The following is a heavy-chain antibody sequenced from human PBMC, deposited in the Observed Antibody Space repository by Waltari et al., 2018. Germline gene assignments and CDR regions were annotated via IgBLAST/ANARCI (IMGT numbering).Heavy chain of an antibody. D-gene: IGHD3-16*01. CDR3: ARTYQSASYSDY. Sequence: QVQLVQSGAEVRKPGASVTVSCKTSGSAFTSYYMHWVRQAPGQGLEWMGWIHPNSGGTNYAQKYQGRITMTRDTSISTVYMELSRLISNDTAVYYCARTYQSASYSDYWGQGTPVTVSS. CDR2: IHPNSGGT. J-gene: IGHJ4*02. CDR1: GSAFTSYY. V-gene: IGHV1-2*02.